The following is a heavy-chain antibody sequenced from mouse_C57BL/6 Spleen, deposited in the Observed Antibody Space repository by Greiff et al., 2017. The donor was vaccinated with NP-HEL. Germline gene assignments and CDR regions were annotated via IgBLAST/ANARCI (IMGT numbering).Heavy chain of an antibody. CDR3: ARFAIYYGNPYAMDY. V-gene: IGHV1-20*01. D-gene: IGHD2-1*01. Sequence: EVMLVESGPELVKPGDSVKISCKASGYSFTGYFMNWVMQSHGKSLEWIGRINPYNGDTFYNQKFKGKATLTVDKSSSTAHMELRSLTSEDSAVYYCARFAIYYGNPYAMDYWGQGTSVTVSS. CDR1: GYSFTGYF. J-gene: IGHJ4*01. CDR2: INPYNGDT.